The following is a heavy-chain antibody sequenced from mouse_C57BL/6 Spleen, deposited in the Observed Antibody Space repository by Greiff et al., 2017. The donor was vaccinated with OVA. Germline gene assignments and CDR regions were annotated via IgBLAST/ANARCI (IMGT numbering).Heavy chain of an antibody. Sequence: VQLQQSGPELVKPGASVKISCKASGYSFTSYYIHWVKQRPGQGLEWIGWIYPGSGNTKYNEKFKGKATLTADTSSSTAYMQLSSLTSEDSAVYYCARYEYSYYFDYWGQGTTLTVSS. D-gene: IGHD5-1*01. CDR3: ARYEYSYYFDY. V-gene: IGHV1-66*01. CDR1: GYSFTSYY. CDR2: IYPGSGNT. J-gene: IGHJ2*01.